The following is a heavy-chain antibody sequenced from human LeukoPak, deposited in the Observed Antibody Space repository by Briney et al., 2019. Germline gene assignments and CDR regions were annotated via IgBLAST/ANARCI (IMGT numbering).Heavy chain of an antibody. Sequence: SETLSLTCTVSGGSISSSSYSWGWIRQPPGKGLEWIGSIYYSGSTYYNPSLKSRVTISVDTSKNQFSLKLSSVTAADTAVYYCARHYDFWSGSSGWFDPWGQGTLVTVSS. CDR2: IYYSGST. V-gene: IGHV4-39*01. CDR3: ARHYDFWSGSSGWFDP. D-gene: IGHD3-3*01. CDR1: GGSISSSSYS. J-gene: IGHJ5*02.